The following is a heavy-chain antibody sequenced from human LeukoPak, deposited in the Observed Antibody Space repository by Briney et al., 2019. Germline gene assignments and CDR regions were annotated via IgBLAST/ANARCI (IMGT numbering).Heavy chain of an antibody. CDR2: IIPIFGTA. V-gene: IGHV1-69*05. CDR3: ARAAAAPEYYYYYYMDV. Sequence: SVKVSCKASGGTFSSYAISWVRQAPGQGLEWMGGIIPIFGTANYAQKFEGRVTITTDESTSTAYTELSSLRSEDTAVYYCARAAAAPEYYYYYYMDVWGKGTTVTVSS. J-gene: IGHJ6*03. D-gene: IGHD6-13*01. CDR1: GGTFSSYA.